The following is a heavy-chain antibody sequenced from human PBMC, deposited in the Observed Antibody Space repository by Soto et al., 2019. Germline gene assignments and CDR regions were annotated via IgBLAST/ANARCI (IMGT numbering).Heavy chain of an antibody. CDR1: GFTFSSYT. CDR3: TTWLTAHFDY. V-gene: IGHV3-23*01. CDR2: SSDRRTGNT. J-gene: IGHJ4*02. D-gene: IGHD2-21*02. Sequence: GSLRLSCAASGFTFSSYTLNWVRRAPGKGLEWVATSSDRRTGNTHYSDSVRGRFTLSRDYSRNILFLQMDSLRADDAALYYCTTWLTAHFDYWGRGTQVTVSS.